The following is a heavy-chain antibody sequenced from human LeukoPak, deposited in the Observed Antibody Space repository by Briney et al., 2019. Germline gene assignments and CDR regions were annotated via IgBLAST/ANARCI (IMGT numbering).Heavy chain of an antibody. D-gene: IGHD2/OR15-2a*01. CDR3: ARILRGYYYMDV. CDR2: INHSGST. Sequence: SETLSLTCTVSGGSISSSSLYWSWIRQPPGKGLEWIGEINHSGSTNYNPSLKSRVTISVDTSKNQFSLKLSSVTAADTAVYYCARILRGYYYMDVWGKGTTVTVSS. V-gene: IGHV4-39*07. J-gene: IGHJ6*03. CDR1: GGSISSSSLY.